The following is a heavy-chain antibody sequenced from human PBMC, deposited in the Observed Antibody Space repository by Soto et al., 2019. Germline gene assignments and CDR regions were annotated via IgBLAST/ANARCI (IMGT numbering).Heavy chain of an antibody. CDR1: GFTFGDYA. D-gene: IGHD3-22*01. J-gene: IGHJ2*01. Sequence: PGGSLRLSCTASGFTFGDYAISWFRQAPGKGLEWVGFIRSKAYGGTTEYAASVKGRFTISRDDSKSIAYLQMNSLKTEDTAVYYCTRRPRKVTMIVVVTPNWYFDLWGRGTLVTVSS. V-gene: IGHV3-49*03. CDR2: IRSKAYGGTT. CDR3: TRRPRKVTMIVVVTPNWYFDL.